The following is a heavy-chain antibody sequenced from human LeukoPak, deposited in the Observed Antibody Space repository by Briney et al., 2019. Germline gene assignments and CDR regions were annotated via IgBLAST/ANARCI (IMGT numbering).Heavy chain of an antibody. CDR3: AREGCSGGSCYSGNWFDP. J-gene: IGHJ5*02. CDR1: GGSISSYY. V-gene: IGHV4-59*12. Sequence: SETLSLTCTVSGGSISSYYWTWVRQPPGKGLEWIGEIYHSGSTNYNPSLKSRVTISVDKSKNQFSLKLSSVTAADTAVYYCAREGCSGGSCYSGNWFDPWGQGTLVTVSS. D-gene: IGHD2-15*01. CDR2: IYHSGST.